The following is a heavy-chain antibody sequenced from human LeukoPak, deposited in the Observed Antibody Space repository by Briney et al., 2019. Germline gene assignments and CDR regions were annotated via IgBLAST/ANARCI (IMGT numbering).Heavy chain of an antibody. J-gene: IGHJ4*02. CDR1: GYTFTSYG. D-gene: IGHD1-26*01. V-gene: IGHV1-2*02. Sequence: ASVKVSCTASGYTFTSYGISWVRQAPGQGLEWMGWINPNSGGTNYAQKFQGRVTMTRDTSISTAYMDLSRLRSDDTAVYYCARGSIVGATFDYFDYWGQGTLVTVSS. CDR2: INPNSGGT. CDR3: ARGSIVGATFDYFDY.